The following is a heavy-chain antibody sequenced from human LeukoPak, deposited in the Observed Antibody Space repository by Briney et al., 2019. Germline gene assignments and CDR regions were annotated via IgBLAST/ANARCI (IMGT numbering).Heavy chain of an antibody. D-gene: IGHD6-6*01. V-gene: IGHV4-59*11. J-gene: IGHJ5*02. CDR3: ARDRFFSSSLYNWFDP. Sequence: SETLSLACTVSGGSISSHYWSWIRQPPGKGLEWIGYIYYSGSTNYNPSLKSRVTISVDTSKNQFSLKLSSVTAADTAVYYCARDRFFSSSLYNWFDPWGQGTLVTVSS. CDR1: GGSISSHY. CDR2: IYYSGST.